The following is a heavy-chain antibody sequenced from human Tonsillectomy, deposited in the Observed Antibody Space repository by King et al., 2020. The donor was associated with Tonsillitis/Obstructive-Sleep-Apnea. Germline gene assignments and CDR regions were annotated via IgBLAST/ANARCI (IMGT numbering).Heavy chain of an antibody. J-gene: IGHJ6*03. D-gene: IGHD6-13*01. V-gene: IGHV3-21*01. Sequence: VQLVESGGGLVKPGGSLRLSCAASGFTFSNYAMNWVRQAPGKGLEWVSFVSSTSSYIKYADSVKGRFTISRDNAKNSLYLQMNSLRAEDTAVYYCGRGRLCGSTTAAGKGYYMDVWGKGTTVTVSS. CDR1: GFTFSNYA. CDR3: GRGRLCGSTTAAGKGYYMDV. CDR2: VSSTSSYI.